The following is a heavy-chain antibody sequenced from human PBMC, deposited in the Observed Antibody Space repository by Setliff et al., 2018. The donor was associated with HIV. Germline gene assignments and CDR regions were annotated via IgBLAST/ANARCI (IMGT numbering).Heavy chain of an antibody. CDR2: LSPSGTT. V-gene: IGHV4-4*02. J-gene: IGHJ4*02. CDR3: ASFFVTTVTNQDY. Sequence: SETLSLTCAVSGGSISSDNWWTWIRQPPGKGLEWIGELSPSGTTRSNPSLQSRVTISLDTSNNQFSLKLTSVTAADTAMYYCASFFVTTVTNQDYWGQGTPVTVSS. CDR1: GGSISSDNW. D-gene: IGHD4-17*01.